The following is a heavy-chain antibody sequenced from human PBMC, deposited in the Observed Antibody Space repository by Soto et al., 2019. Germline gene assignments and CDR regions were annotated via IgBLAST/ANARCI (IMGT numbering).Heavy chain of an antibody. CDR2: IGTAGDT. Sequence: GGSLRLSCAASGFTFRNYDIHWVRQGTGVGLEWVSAIGTAGDTYYGGPVKGRFTMSRDDAKNSCYLQMNSLRAEDTAVYYCARGYCSSTSCSYFYHGMDVWGQGTTVTVSS. V-gene: IGHV3-13*01. CDR3: ARGYCSSTSCSYFYHGMDV. J-gene: IGHJ6*02. CDR1: GFTFRNYD. D-gene: IGHD2-2*01.